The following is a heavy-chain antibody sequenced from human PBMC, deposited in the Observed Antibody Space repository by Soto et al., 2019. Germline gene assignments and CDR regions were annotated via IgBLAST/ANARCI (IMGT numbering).Heavy chain of an antibody. CDR3: AKDEVDYYDSSGYYYFPFDH. V-gene: IGHV3-30*18. Sequence: QVQLVESGGGVVQPGRSLRLSCAASGFTFSSYGMHWVRQAPGKGLEWVAVISYDGSNKYYADSVKGRFTISRDNSKNTLYLQMNSLRAEDTAVYYCAKDEVDYYDSSGYYYFPFDHWGQGTLVTVSS. D-gene: IGHD3-22*01. J-gene: IGHJ4*02. CDR2: ISYDGSNK. CDR1: GFTFSSYG.